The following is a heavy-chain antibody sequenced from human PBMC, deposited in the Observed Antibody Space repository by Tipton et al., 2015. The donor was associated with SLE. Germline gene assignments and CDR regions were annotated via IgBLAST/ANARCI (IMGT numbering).Heavy chain of an antibody. Sequence: SLRLSCAASGFTFDDYVMHWVRQAPGKGLEWVSGINSDGSTTSYADSVKGRFTISRDNAKNTLYLQMNSLRAEDTAVYYCARCYYDFWSGYSAYGMDVWGQGTTVTVSS. D-gene: IGHD3-3*01. CDR1: GFTFDDYV. CDR2: INSDGSTT. CDR3: ARCYYDFWSGYSAYGMDV. V-gene: IGHV3-74*01. J-gene: IGHJ6*02.